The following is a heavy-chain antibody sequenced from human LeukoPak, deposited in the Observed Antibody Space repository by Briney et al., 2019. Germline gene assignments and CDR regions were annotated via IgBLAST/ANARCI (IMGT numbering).Heavy chain of an antibody. J-gene: IGHJ5*02. CDR2: IIPIFGTA. CDR1: GGTFSSYA. CDR3: ARDYCSGGSCYAYNWFDP. D-gene: IGHD2-15*01. Sequence: ASVKVSCKASGGTFSSYAISWVRQAPGQGLEWMGGIIPIFGTANYAQKFQGRVTMTRDTSTSTVYMELSSLRSEDTAVYYCARDYCSGGSCYAYNWFDPWGQGTLVTVSS. V-gene: IGHV1-69*05.